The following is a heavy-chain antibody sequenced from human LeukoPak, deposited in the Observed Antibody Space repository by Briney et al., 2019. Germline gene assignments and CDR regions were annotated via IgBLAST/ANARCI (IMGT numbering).Heavy chain of an antibody. CDR2: IYPGDSDT. V-gene: IGHV5-51*01. Sequence: GESLKISCKGSGYSFSNYWIGWVRQMPGKGLEWMGSIYPGDSDTSYSPSFQGQVTISAGKSISTAYLQWSSLKASDTAMYYCARPAISGNFDAFDMWGQGTMVTVSS. CDR1: GYSFSNYW. CDR3: ARPAISGNFDAFDM. J-gene: IGHJ3*02. D-gene: IGHD1-20*01.